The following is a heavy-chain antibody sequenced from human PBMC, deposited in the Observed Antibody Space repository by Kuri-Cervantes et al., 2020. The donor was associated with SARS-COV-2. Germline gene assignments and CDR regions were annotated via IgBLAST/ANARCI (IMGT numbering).Heavy chain of an antibody. Sequence: GESLKISCAASGFTFSSYWMSWVRQAPGKGLEWVSYISSSSSTIYYADSVKGRFTISRDNAKNSLYLQMNSLRDEDTAVYYCARVLDYYDSSGYFDWGQGTMVTVSS. J-gene: IGHJ3*01. D-gene: IGHD3-22*01. V-gene: IGHV3-48*02. CDR2: ISSSSSTI. CDR3: ARVLDYYDSSGYFD. CDR1: GFTFSSYW.